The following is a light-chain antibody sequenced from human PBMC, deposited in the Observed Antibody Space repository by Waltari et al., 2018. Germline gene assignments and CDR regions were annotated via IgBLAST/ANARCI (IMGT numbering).Light chain of an antibody. V-gene: IGKV3-20*01. CDR3: QQYGRT. CDR1: QSIDSIY. J-gene: IGKJ5*01. Sequence: IVLTQSPGTLSLSPGERATLSCRASQSIDSIYLAWYQQKSGQAPRLLIYATSTRATGSPDRVGGSGSGTDFTLTISRLEPEDFAVYYCQQYGRTFGQGTRLEIK. CDR2: ATS.